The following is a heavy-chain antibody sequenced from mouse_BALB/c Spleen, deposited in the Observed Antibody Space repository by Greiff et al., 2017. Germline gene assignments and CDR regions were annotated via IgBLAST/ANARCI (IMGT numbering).Heavy chain of an antibody. CDR1: GFSLTSYG. J-gene: IGHJ4*01. D-gene: IGHD1-1*01. CDR2: IWAGGST. V-gene: IGHV2-9*02. Sequence: VQLVESGPGLVAPSQSLSITCTVSGFSLTSYGVHWVRQPPGKGLEWLGVIWAGGSTNYNSALMSRLSISKDNSKSQVFLKMNSLQTDDTAMYYCATTVVARKGSMDYWGQGTSVTVSS. CDR3: ATTVVARKGSMDY.